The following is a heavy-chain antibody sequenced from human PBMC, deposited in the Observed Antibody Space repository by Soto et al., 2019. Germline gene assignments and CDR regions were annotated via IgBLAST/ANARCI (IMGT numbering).Heavy chain of an antibody. Sequence: EVQLLEPGGGLVQPGGSPRLSCAASGFTFSSYAMRWVRQAPVKGLEWVSAISGSGGSTYYADSVKGRFTISRDNSKNTLYLQMNSLRAEDTAVYYCARRGSGSYYDYWGQGTLVTVSS. CDR3: ARRGSGSYYDY. V-gene: IGHV3-23*01. CDR2: ISGSGGST. D-gene: IGHD1-26*01. CDR1: GFTFSSYA. J-gene: IGHJ4*02.